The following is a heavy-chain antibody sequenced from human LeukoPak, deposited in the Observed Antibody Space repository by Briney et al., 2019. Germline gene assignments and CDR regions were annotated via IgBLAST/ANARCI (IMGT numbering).Heavy chain of an antibody. CDR2: INHSGST. CDR1: GGSFSGYY. CDR3: ARGLRLPMVRGTFDY. Sequence: SETLSLTCAVYGGSFSGYYWGWIRQPPGKGLEWIGEINHSGSTNYNPSLKSRVTISVDTSKNQFSLKLSSVTAADTAVYYCARGLRLPMVRGTFDYWGQGTLVTVSS. V-gene: IGHV4-34*01. D-gene: IGHD3-10*01. J-gene: IGHJ4*02.